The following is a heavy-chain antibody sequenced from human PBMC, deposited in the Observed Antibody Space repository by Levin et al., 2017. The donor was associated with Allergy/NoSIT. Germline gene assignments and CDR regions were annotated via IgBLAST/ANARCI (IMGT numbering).Heavy chain of an antibody. CDR2: ISYDGSNK. V-gene: IGHV3-30-3*01. J-gene: IGHJ4*02. CDR1: GFTFSSYA. D-gene: IGHD2-21*02. Sequence: GGSLRLSCAASGFTFSSYAMHWVRQAPGKGLEWVAVISYDGSNKYYADSVKGRFTISRDNSKNTLYLQMNSLRAEDTAVYYCARDDESYGGGDCYFDYWGQGTLVTVSS. CDR3: ARDDESYGGGDCYFDY.